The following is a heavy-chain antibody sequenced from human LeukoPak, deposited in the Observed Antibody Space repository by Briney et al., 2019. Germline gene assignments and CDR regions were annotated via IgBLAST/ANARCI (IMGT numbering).Heavy chain of an antibody. CDR1: GFTFSSYW. D-gene: IGHD6-19*01. J-gene: IGHJ4*02. V-gene: IGHV3-7*01. CDR3: ARETDQGYSSGWYY. Sequence: GGSLRLSCAASGFTFSSYWMSWVRQAPGKRLEWVANIKQDGSEKYYVDSVKGRFTISRDNAKNSLYLQMNSLRAEDTAVYYCARETDQGYSSGWYYWGQGTLVTVSS. CDR2: IKQDGSEK.